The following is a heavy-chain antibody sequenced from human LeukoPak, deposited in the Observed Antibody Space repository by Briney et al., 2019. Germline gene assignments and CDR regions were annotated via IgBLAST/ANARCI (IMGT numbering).Heavy chain of an antibody. CDR3: AREATPVHDSSGYLWYYYGMDV. J-gene: IGHJ6*02. D-gene: IGHD3-22*01. CDR2: MHPNSGDT. Sequence: GASVKVSCKTSGYTFTGYDINWVRQAAGQGFEWMGWMHPNSGDTGYAHNLQGRITITRDSSTATVFMELSSLRSDDTAVYYCAREATPVHDSSGYLWYYYGMDVWGQGTTVTVSS. CDR1: GYTFTGYD. V-gene: IGHV1-8*01.